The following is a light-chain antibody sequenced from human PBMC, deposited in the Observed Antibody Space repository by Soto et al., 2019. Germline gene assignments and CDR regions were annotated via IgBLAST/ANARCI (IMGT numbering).Light chain of an antibody. V-gene: IGKV1-8*01. CDR3: QQYYSYPWT. Sequence: AIRMTQSPSSLSASTGDRVTITCRASQGISSSLAWYQQKPGQAPKLLLYAASTLQSGVPSRFSGSGSGTDFTLTISCLQAEDFATYYCQQYYSYPWTFGQGTKVEIK. J-gene: IGKJ1*01. CDR2: AAS. CDR1: QGISSS.